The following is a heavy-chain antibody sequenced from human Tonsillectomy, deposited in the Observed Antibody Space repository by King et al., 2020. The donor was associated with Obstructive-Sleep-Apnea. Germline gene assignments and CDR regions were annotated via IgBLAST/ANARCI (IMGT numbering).Heavy chain of an antibody. CDR1: GGSFSDYY. Sequence: VQLQQWGAGLLKPSETLSLTCAVYGGSFSDYYWSWIRQPPGKGLEWIGEINHSGSTNYNPSLKSRVTISVDTSKNQFSLNLSSVTAAGTAVYYCARGSGATSVNWFDPWGQGALVTVSS. J-gene: IGHJ5*02. D-gene: IGHD1-1*01. CDR2: INHSGST. CDR3: ARGSGATSVNWFDP. V-gene: IGHV4-34*01.